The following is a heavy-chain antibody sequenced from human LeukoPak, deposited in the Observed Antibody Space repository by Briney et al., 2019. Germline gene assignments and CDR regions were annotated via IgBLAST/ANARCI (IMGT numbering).Heavy chain of an antibody. Sequence: PSETLSLTCTVSGGSISSGDYYWSWIRQPPGKGLEWIGYIYYSGSTYYNPYLKSRVTISVDTSKNQFSLKLSSVTAADTAVYYCARVAVAGLEYFQHWGQGTLVTVSS. D-gene: IGHD6-19*01. CDR1: GGSISSGDYY. CDR3: ARVAVAGLEYFQH. V-gene: IGHV4-30-4*08. CDR2: IYYSGST. J-gene: IGHJ1*01.